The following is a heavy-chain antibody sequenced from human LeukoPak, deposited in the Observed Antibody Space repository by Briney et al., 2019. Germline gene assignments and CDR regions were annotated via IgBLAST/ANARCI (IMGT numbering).Heavy chain of an antibody. CDR2: ISGSGGST. D-gene: IGHD3-22*01. CDR1: GFTFSSYA. J-gene: IGHJ4*02. V-gene: IGHV3-23*01. Sequence: QSGGSLRLSCAASGFTFSSYAMSWVRQAPGKGLEWVSAISGSGGSTYYADSVKGRFTISRDNSKNTLYLRMNSLRAEDTAVYYCAKEFVSYYYDSSGYPFDYWGQGTLVTVSS. CDR3: AKEFVSYYYDSSGYPFDY.